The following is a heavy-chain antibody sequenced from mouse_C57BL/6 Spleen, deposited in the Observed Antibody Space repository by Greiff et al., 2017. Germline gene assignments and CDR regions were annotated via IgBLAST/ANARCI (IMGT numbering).Heavy chain of an antibody. V-gene: IGHV1-18*01. J-gene: IGHJ4*01. D-gene: IGHD1-1*01. CDR2: INPNNGGT. CDR1: GYTFTDYN. CDR3: ARGRKKSSYVDYYAMDY. Sequence: VQLQQSGPELVKPGASVKIPCKASGYTFTDYNMDWVKQSHGKSLEWIGDINPNNGGTIYNQKFKGKATLTVDKSSSTAYMELRSLTSEDTAVYYCARGRKKSSYVDYYAMDYWGQGTSVTVSS.